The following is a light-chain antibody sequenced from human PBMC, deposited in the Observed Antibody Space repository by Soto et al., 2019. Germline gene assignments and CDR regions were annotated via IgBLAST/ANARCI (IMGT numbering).Light chain of an antibody. CDR1: SGDIGDYNY. V-gene: IGLV2-14*01. CDR3: SSYRRTNSFV. J-gene: IGLJ1*01. CDR2: EVS. Sequence: QSVLTQPASASGSPGQSITISCTGTSGDIGDYNYVSWYQQYPDKAPKLIIFEVSERPSGISSRFSGSKSGNTASLTISGLRTEDEADYYCSSYRRTNSFVFGTGTKLTVL.